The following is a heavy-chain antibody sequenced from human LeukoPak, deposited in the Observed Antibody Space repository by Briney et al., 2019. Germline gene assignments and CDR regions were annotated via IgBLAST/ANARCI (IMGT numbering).Heavy chain of an antibody. CDR1: GFIYSHYG. Sequence: GRSLRLSCAASGFIYSHYGMHWVRQAPGKGLEWVAVIWSDGSNRFYAGSVKGRFTISRDNSQNTLFLQMNSLRGEDTDMYYCARDAKRGFDYSNSLKYWGHGTLVTVSS. V-gene: IGHV3-33*01. CDR2: IWSDGSNR. CDR3: ARDAKRGFDYSNSLKY. J-gene: IGHJ4*01. D-gene: IGHD4-11*01.